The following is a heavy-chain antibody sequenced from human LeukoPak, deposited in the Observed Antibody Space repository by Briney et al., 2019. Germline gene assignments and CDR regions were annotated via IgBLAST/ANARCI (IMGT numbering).Heavy chain of an antibody. CDR2: IMPIFGSA. D-gene: IGHD3-16*02. J-gene: IGHJ2*01. Sequence: SSVTVSCKASGGSFSSYAISWVRQSPGQGLEWMGGIMPIFGSANYAQKFQGRVTITADESTSTAYMELSSLRAEDTAVYYCAKALSSSFYYFDLGGRGTLVTVSS. CDR3: AKALSSSFYYFDL. CDR1: GGSFSSYA. V-gene: IGHV1-69*13.